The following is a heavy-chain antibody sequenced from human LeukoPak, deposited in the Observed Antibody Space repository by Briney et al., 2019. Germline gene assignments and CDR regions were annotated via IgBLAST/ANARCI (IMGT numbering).Heavy chain of an antibody. Sequence: QTGGSLRLSCAASGFTVSSNYMSWVRQAPGKGLEWVSVIGTIPGITYYTESVKGRFTISRDNSKNTVYLQMNNLRADDTALYYCAKAADTNYFRYGDYWGQGTLVTVSS. J-gene: IGHJ4*02. CDR2: IGTIPGIT. V-gene: IGHV3-53*01. CDR3: AKAADTNYFRYGDY. CDR1: GFTVSSNY. D-gene: IGHD1-7*01.